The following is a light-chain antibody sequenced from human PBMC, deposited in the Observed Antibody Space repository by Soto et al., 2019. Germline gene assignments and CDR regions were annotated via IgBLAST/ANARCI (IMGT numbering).Light chain of an antibody. CDR2: DVS. J-gene: IGLJ2*01. Sequence: ALTQPASVSGSPGQSITISCTGTGSDVGGYNYVSWYQQHPGKAPKVMIYDVSNRPSGVSNRFSGSKSGNTASLTISGLQAEDEADYYCSSYTSASTPLVFGGGTKVTVL. CDR1: GSDVGGYNY. V-gene: IGLV2-14*01. CDR3: SSYTSASTPLV.